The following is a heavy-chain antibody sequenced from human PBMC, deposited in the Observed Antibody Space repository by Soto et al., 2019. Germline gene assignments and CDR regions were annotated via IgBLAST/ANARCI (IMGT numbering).Heavy chain of an antibody. D-gene: IGHD2-21*02. CDR1: GFSFSDYS. J-gene: IGHJ4*02. CDR3: ARLPKGSLLTA. Sequence: VESGGALVYPGGSLRLSCIASGFSFSDYSMNWVRQAPGKGLQWVSYISSSSDKTYYADSVKGRFTVSRDNVKNDLFLEMNSLRDDDTATYYWARLPKGSLLTAWGQGTRVTVSA. V-gene: IGHV3-48*02. CDR2: ISSSSDKT.